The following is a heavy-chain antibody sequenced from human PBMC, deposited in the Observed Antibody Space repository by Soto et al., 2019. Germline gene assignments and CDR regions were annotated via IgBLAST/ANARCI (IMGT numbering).Heavy chain of an antibody. V-gene: IGHV1-69*01. Sequence: QVQLVQSGAEVKKPGSSVKVSCKASGVTFSSYAISWVRQAPGQGLEWMGGSIPIFGTANYAQKFQGRVTITADESTSTAYIELSSLRSEDTAVYYCARGGMGCSGGSCRDNWFDTWGQGTLVTVSS. CDR2: SIPIFGTA. CDR1: GVTFSSYA. CDR3: ARGGMGCSGGSCRDNWFDT. J-gene: IGHJ5*02. D-gene: IGHD2-15*01.